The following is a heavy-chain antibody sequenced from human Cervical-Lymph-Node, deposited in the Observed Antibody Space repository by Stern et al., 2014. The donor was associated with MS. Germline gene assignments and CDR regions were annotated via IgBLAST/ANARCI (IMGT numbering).Heavy chain of an antibody. J-gene: IGHJ4*02. CDR3: ARDQGGIADS. CDR2: LTPMFGTS. Sequence: QVQLVQSGAEVKKPGSSVKVSCKASGGSFSMDTISWVRQAPGQGLEWMGGLTPMFGTSHYAQKFQGRVTTTADVSTSTAYMELTSLRSEDTAVYFCARDQGGIADSWGQGTLVIVSS. V-gene: IGHV1-69*01. D-gene: IGHD6-13*01. CDR1: GGSFSMDT.